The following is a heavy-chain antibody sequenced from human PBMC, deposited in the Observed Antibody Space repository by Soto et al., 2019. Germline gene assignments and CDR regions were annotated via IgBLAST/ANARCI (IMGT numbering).Heavy chain of an antibody. Sequence: QVQLQESGPGLVKPSQTLSLTCTVSGGSISSGDYYWSWIRQPPGKGLEWIGYIYYSGSTYYNPSLQSRVTISVDTSKNQFSLKLSSVTAADTAVYYCARVSLGIDSHFDYWGQGTLVTVSS. CDR3: ARVSLGIDSHFDY. J-gene: IGHJ4*02. CDR2: IYYSGST. CDR1: GGSISSGDYY. D-gene: IGHD7-27*01. V-gene: IGHV4-30-4*01.